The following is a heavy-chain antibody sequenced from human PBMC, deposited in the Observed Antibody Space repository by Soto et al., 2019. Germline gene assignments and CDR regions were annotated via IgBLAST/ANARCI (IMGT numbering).Heavy chain of an antibody. V-gene: IGHV2-5*02. CDR1: GFSLSTNGVG. Sequence: QITLKESGPTLVKPTQTLKLTGTFPGFSLSTNGVGVGWIRQPPGKALEWLDLIYWDDDNRYSPSLKSRLTITKDTSKNQVVLTMTNMDPVDTATYYCAHRPSYCSGGSCYSGFDYWGQGTLVTVSS. D-gene: IGHD2-15*01. CDR3: AHRPSYCSGGSCYSGFDY. CDR2: IYWDDDN. J-gene: IGHJ4*02.